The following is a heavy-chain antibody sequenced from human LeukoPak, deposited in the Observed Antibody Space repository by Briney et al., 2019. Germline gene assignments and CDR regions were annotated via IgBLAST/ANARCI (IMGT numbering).Heavy chain of an antibody. CDR2: IYTRGST. CDR1: GGSISSGNYY. J-gene: IGHJ4*02. V-gene: IGHV4-61*02. Sequence: SETLSLTCTVSGGSISSGNYYWSWIRQPAGKGLEWIGRIYTRGSTSYNPTLKSRVTISADMSKNQLSLKLSSVTAADTAVYYCARESDLSNYDRTDYWGPGTLVTVSS. CDR3: ARESDLSNYDRTDY. D-gene: IGHD4/OR15-4a*01.